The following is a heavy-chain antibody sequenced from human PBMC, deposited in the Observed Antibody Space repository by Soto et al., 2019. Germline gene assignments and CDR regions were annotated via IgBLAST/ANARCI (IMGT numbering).Heavy chain of an antibody. D-gene: IGHD6-13*01. J-gene: IGHJ4*02. CDR2: ISGNSGAI. V-gene: IGHV3-9*01. CDR3: AKGSAAAAGKIGYFDY. CDR1: GFTFNDYS. Sequence: LRLSCAASGFTFNDYSMHWVRQAPGKGLEWVSGISGNSGAIGYAESAKGRFTISRDNAKNSLHLQMNSLRAEDSALYYCAKGSAAAAGKIGYFDYWGQGTVVTVS.